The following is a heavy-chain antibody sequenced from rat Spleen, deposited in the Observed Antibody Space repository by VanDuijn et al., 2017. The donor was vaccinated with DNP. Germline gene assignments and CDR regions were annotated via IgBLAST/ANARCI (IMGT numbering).Heavy chain of an antibody. CDR3: TTTHYFDGWFPFDY. Sequence: EVQLVKSGGGPVQPGRSLKLSCVASGFIFSNYWMTWIRQAPGKGLEWVASISTGGDDTYYRDSVKGRFTISRDNAKSILYLQMDSLRSEDTATYYCTTTHYFDGWFPFDYWGQGVMVTVSS. V-gene: IGHV5-31*01. D-gene: IGHD1-12*02. CDR2: ISTGGDDT. CDR1: GFIFSNYW. J-gene: IGHJ2*01.